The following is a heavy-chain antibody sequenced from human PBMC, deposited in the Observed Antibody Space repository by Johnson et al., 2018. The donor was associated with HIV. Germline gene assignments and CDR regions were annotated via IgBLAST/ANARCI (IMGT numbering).Heavy chain of an antibody. D-gene: IGHD6-19*01. V-gene: IGHV3-38-3*01. CDR3: TTSYSSGWYGANDAFDI. CDR1: GFTFYTYA. CDR2: ISGGST. J-gene: IGHJ3*02. Sequence: VQLVESGGGVVQPGRSLRLSCAASGFTFYTYALSWVRQAPGKGLEWVASISGGSTYYADSRKGRFTISRDNSKNTLHLQMNSLRAEDTAVYYCTTSYSSGWYGANDAFDIWGQGTMVTVSS.